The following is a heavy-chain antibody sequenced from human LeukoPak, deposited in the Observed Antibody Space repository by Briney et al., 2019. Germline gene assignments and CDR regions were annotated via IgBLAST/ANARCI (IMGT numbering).Heavy chain of an antibody. CDR2: ISGSGGST. CDR3: AKYVVSTRSGTLDY. D-gene: IGHD5/OR15-5a*01. Sequence: GGSLRLSCAASGFTFNNYAMGWVRQAPGKGLEWVSGISGSGGSTYYADSVKGRFTISRDNSKNTLYLQMNSLRAEDTAVYYCAKYVVSTRSGTLDYWGQGTLVTVSS. J-gene: IGHJ4*02. V-gene: IGHV3-23*01. CDR1: GFTFNNYA.